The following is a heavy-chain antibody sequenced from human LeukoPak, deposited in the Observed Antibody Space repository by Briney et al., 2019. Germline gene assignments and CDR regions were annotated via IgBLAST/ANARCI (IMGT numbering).Heavy chain of an antibody. CDR3: AKDLGAIVVVVAAPGY. J-gene: IGHJ4*02. D-gene: IGHD2-15*01. V-gene: IGHV3-66*01. CDR1: GITVNSNY. Sequence: GGSLRLSCAASGITVNSNYMSWVRQAPGKGLEWVSLIYAGGTAYYADSVRGRFTISRDNSKNTLYLQMNSLRAEDTAVYYCAKDLGAIVVVVAAPGYWGQGTLVTVSS. CDR2: IYAGGTA.